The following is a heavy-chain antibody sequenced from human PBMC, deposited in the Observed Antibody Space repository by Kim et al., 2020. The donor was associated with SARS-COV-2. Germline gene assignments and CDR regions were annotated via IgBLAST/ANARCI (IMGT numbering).Heavy chain of an antibody. CDR2: ISGGVGDT. J-gene: IGHJ5*02. V-gene: IGHV3-23*01. Sequence: GGSLRLSCAASGFTLSHYAMTWVRQAPEKGLEWVSSISGGVGDTYYADSLKGRFTISRDNSKNTLYLQMNSLRAEDTALYYCAKGRCTSGFCFSMKGLDPWGQGTLVTVSS. CDR3: AKGRCTSGFCFSMKGLDP. D-gene: IGHD2-8*01. CDR1: GFTLSHYA.